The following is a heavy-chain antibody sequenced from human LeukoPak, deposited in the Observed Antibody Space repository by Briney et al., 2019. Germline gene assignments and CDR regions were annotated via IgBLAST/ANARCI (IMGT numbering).Heavy chain of an antibody. D-gene: IGHD2-21*01. CDR3: ARHMGGKGFDF. J-gene: IGHJ4*02. CDR1: NGSISRYY. V-gene: IGHV4-59*12. Sequence: SETLSLTCTVSNGSISRYYWSWIRQPPGKGLEWIVDINYTADTNYNPSLASRISASVDTSKTQFSLKLNSVTAADTAVYYCARHMGGKGFDFWGQGTLVTVSS. CDR2: INYTADT.